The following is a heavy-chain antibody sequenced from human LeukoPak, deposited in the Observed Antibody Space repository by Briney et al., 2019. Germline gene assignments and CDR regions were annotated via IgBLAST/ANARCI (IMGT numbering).Heavy chain of an antibody. J-gene: IGHJ4*02. Sequence: ASVKVSCKASGYTFTNYAMNWVRQAPGQGLEWMGWINTNTGNPAYAQGFTGRFVFSLDTSVSTAYLQISSLKAEDAAVYYCARDPNHYYDSSGYYGDYWGQGTLVTVSS. CDR1: GYTFTNYA. V-gene: IGHV7-4-1*02. D-gene: IGHD3-22*01. CDR2: INTNTGNP. CDR3: ARDPNHYYDSSGYYGDY.